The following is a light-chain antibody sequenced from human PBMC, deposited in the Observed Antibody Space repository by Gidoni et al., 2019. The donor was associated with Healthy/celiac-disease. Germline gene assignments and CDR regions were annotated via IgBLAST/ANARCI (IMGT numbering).Light chain of an antibody. Sequence: DIVMTQSPDSLAVSLGESATINCKSSQSVLYSSNNKNYLAWYQQKPGQPPKLLIYWASTRESGVPDRFSGSGSGTDFTLTISSLQAEDVAVYYCQQYYSTPWTFXXXTKVEIK. CDR1: QSVLYSSNNKNY. J-gene: IGKJ1*01. CDR2: WAS. CDR3: QQYYSTPWT. V-gene: IGKV4-1*01.